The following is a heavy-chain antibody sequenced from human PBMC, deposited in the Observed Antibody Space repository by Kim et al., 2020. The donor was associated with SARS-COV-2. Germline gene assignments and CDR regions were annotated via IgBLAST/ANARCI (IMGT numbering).Heavy chain of an antibody. CDR2: INAGNGNT. D-gene: IGHD3-10*01. Sequence: ASVNVSCKASGYTFTSYAMHWVRQAPGQRLEWMGWINAGNGNTKYSQKFQGRVTITRDTSASTAYMELSSLRSEDTAVYYCATLYYYGSGGDYWGQGTLVTVSS. J-gene: IGHJ4*02. CDR3: ATLYYYGSGGDY. CDR1: GYTFTSYA. V-gene: IGHV1-3*01.